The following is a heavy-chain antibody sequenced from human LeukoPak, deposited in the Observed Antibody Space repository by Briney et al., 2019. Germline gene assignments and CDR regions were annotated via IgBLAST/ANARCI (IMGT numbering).Heavy chain of an antibody. Sequence: GGSLRLSCAASGFTFSSYSMNWVRQAPGTGLEWVSYISSSSSTIYYADSVKGRFTISRDNAKNSLYLQMNSLRAEDTAVYYCVKAEESPWIQLWLRYYYGMDVWGQGTTVTVSS. J-gene: IGHJ6*02. CDR3: VKAEESPWIQLWLRYYYGMDV. CDR2: ISSSSSTI. CDR1: GFTFSSYS. D-gene: IGHD5-18*01. V-gene: IGHV3-48*01.